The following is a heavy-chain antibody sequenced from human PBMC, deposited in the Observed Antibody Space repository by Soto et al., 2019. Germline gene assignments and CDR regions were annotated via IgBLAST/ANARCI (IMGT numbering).Heavy chain of an antibody. CDR1: GYTFTTYG. CDR2: ISGYNGQT. J-gene: IGHJ6*02. Sequence: QVQLVQSRPEVMKPGASVKVSCKASGYTFTTYGISWVRLAPGQGLEWLGWISGYNGQTNYAPRFRDRVTLTTDTSTSTTNMELRSLRSDDTAIYFCARDNRKELWVEGLNAMDVWGQGTTVTVSS. CDR3: ARDNRKELWVEGLNAMDV. V-gene: IGHV1-18*01. D-gene: IGHD2-21*01.